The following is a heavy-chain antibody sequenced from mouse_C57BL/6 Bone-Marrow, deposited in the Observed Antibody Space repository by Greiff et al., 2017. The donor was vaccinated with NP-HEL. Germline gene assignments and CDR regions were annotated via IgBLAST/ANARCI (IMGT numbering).Heavy chain of an antibody. J-gene: IGHJ3*01. V-gene: IGHV3-6*01. CDR1: GYSITSGYY. CDR2: ISYDGSN. Sequence: EVHLVESGPGLVKPSQSLSLTCSVTGYSITSGYYWNWIRQFPGNQLEWMGYISYDGSNNYNPSLKNRISITRDTSKNQFFLKLNSVTTEDTATCYCARGGAYWGQGTLVTVSA. CDR3: ARGGAY.